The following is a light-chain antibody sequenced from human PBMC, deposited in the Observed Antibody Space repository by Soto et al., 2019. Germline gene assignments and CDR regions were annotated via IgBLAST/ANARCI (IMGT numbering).Light chain of an antibody. Sequence: MAMTQSPAILSLSPGGSATLSWGASQSVNGNYLAWYQQHPGQPPRLVIYGISTRATGIPARFSGSGSGTEFSLTISSLKSEDFAVYYCQQYSKWPITFGQGTRLEI. J-gene: IGKJ5*01. CDR3: QQYSKWPIT. CDR1: QSVNGN. V-gene: IGKV3-15*01. CDR2: GIS.